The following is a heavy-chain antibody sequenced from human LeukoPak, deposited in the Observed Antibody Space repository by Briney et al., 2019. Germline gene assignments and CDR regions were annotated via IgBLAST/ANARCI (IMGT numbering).Heavy chain of an antibody. CDR2: FDPEDGET. D-gene: IGHD2-15*01. CDR3: AIVVVVAATPVFDP. CDR1: GYTLTELS. V-gene: IGHV1-24*01. J-gene: IGHJ5*02. Sequence: WASVKVSCKVSGYTLTELSMHWVRQAPGKGLEWMGGFDPEDGETIYAQKFQGRVTMTEDTSTDTDYMELSSLRSEDTAVYYCAIVVVVAATPVFDPWGQGTLVTVSS.